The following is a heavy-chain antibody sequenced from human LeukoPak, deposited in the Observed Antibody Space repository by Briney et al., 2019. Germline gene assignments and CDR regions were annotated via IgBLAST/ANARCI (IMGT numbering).Heavy chain of an antibody. J-gene: IGHJ6*03. V-gene: IGHV4-61*02. CDR3: ARDEVQPGGYYYMDV. Sequence: SETLSLTCTVSGGSISSGSCYWSWIRQPAGKGLEWIGRIYTSGSTNYNPSLKSRVTISVDTSKNQFSLKLSSVTAADTAVYYCARDEVQPGGYYYMDVWGKGTTVTVSS. CDR1: GGSISSGSCY. D-gene: IGHD1-1*01. CDR2: IYTSGST.